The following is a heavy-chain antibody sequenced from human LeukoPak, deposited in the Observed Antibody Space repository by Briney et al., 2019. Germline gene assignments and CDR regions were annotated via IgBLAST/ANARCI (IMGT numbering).Heavy chain of an antibody. D-gene: IGHD6-13*01. Sequence: GGSLRLSCAASGFSFSSYSMNWVRQAPGKGLEWVSAISSSSSYIYYADSLKGRFTISRDNAKNSLYLQMNRLRAEDTAVYFCARVWSPPYTSSWPYYFDYWGQGTPVTVSS. V-gene: IGHV3-21*01. J-gene: IGHJ4*02. CDR1: GFSFSSYS. CDR3: ARVWSPPYTSSWPYYFDY. CDR2: ISSSSSYI.